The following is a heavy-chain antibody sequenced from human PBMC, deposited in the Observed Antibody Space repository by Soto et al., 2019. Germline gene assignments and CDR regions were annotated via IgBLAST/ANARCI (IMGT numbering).Heavy chain of an antibody. D-gene: IGHD3-3*01. J-gene: IGHJ6*04. CDR1: GYSFTSYW. V-gene: IGHV5-51*01. CDR2: IYPGDSDT. CDR3: ARQASTIFGVVKDYYYYYGMDV. Sequence: GESLKISCKGSGYSFTSYWIGWVRQMPGKGLEWMGIIYPGDSDTRYSPSFQGQVTISADRSISTAYLQWSSLKASDTAMYYCARQASTIFGVVKDYYYYYGMDVWGERTTVTVPS.